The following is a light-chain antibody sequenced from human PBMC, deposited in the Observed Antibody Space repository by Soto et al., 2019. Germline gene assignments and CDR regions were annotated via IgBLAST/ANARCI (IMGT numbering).Light chain of an antibody. V-gene: IGLV2-14*01. CDR3: SSYTRSSTLVI. J-gene: IGLJ2*01. CDR1: SSDVGGYDY. CDR2: EVS. Sequence: QSALTQPASVSGFPGQSITISCTGTSSDVGGYDYVSWYQQHPGKAPKLMIYEVSTRPSGVSNRFSGSKSGNTASLTISGLQAEDEADYYCSSYTRSSTLVIFGGGTKLTVL.